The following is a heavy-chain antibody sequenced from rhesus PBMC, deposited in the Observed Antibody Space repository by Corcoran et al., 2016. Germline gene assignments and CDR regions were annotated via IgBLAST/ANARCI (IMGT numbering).Heavy chain of an antibody. J-gene: IGHJ6*01. CDR1: VDSLSTSTL. D-gene: IGHD4-29*01. Sequence: QVQLQESGPGLVKPSETLSLTCAVSVDSLSTSTLWRWLSPSHGKGLALIGYISGGSGSTSYNPSLKSRVTISTDTSKNQFSLKLSSVTAADTAVYYCARRGGSSSYGLDSWGQGVVVTVSS. CDR3: ARRGGSSSYGLDS. CDR2: ISGGSGST. V-gene: IGHV4S7*01.